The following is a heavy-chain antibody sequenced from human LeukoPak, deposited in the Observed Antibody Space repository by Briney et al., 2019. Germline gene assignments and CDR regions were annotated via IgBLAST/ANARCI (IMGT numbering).Heavy chain of an antibody. D-gene: IGHD1-14*01. CDR3: ARVNNRGYYFDY. CDR2: ISSSSIYT. Sequence: GGSLRLSCAASGFTFTDYYMSCVRQAPGKGLEWVSYISSSSIYTNYADSVKGRITISRGNAKNSLYLQMNSLRVEDTAVYYCARVNNRGYYFDYWGQGTLVTVSS. CDR1: GFTFTDYY. V-gene: IGHV3-11*06. J-gene: IGHJ4*02.